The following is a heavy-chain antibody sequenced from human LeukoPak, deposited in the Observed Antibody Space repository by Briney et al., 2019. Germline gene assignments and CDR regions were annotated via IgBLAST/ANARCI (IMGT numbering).Heavy chain of an antibody. CDR1: GSNFTSYW. D-gene: IGHD4-17*01. V-gene: IGHV5-51*01. CDR2: IYPGDSDT. CDR3: ARGGDYYIYYFDY. Sequence: KAGESLKISCKGSGSNFTSYWIGWVRQMPGKGLEWMGIIYPGDSDTRYSPSFQGQVTISADKSISTAFLQWSGLKASDTAIYYCARGGDYYIYYFDYWGQGTLVTASS. J-gene: IGHJ4*02.